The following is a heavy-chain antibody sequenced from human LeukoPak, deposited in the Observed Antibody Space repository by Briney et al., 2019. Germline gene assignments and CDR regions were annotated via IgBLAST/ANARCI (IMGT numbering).Heavy chain of an antibody. D-gene: IGHD2-2*01. J-gene: IGHJ6*03. Sequence: SETLSLTCTVSGGSISSYYWSWLRQPPGKGLEWIGYIYYSGSTNYNPSLKSRVTISVDTSKNQFSLKLSSVTAADTAVYYCARIEVVPAAMSRIYYYYYMDVWGKGTTVTISS. V-gene: IGHV4-59*01. CDR3: ARIEVVPAAMSRIYYYYYMDV. CDR1: GGSISSYY. CDR2: IYYSGST.